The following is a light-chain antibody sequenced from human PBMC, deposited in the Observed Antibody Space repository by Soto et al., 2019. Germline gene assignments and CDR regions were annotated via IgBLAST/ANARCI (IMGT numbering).Light chain of an antibody. V-gene: IGKV3-20*01. CDR1: QSVSNNY. CDR3: QQYGSSGT. CDR2: GAS. J-gene: IGKJ1*01. Sequence: EIVLTQSPGTLSLSPWERATLSCRASQSVSNNYLAWYQQKPGQAPRLLIYGASNRAAGIPDRFSGSGSGTDFTLTISRLEPEDFAVYYCQQYGSSGTFGQGTKADIK.